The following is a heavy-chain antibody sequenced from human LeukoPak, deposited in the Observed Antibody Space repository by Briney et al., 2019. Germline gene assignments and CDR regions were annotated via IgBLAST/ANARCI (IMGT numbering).Heavy chain of an antibody. CDR2: MNPNSGNT. Sequence: ASVKVSCKASGYTFTSYDINWVRQAPGQGLEWMGWMNPNSGNTGYAQKFQGRVTITRNTSISTAYMELSSLRSEDTAVYYCARGNVESYYYYYMDVWGKGTTVTVSS. J-gene: IGHJ6*03. D-gene: IGHD3-3*01. V-gene: IGHV1-8*03. CDR1: GYTFTSYD. CDR3: ARGNVESYYYYYMDV.